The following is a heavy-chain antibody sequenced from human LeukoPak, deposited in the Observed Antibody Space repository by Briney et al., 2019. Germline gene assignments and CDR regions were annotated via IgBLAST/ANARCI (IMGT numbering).Heavy chain of an antibody. J-gene: IGHJ4*02. CDR3: ARVVALGIQLADY. CDR2: IRSDGTNR. D-gene: IGHD5-18*01. Sequence: GGSLRLSCAASGFTFSSYGMHWVRQAPGKGLECVAFIRSDGTNRYYADSVKGRFTISRDNAKNSLYLQMNSLRAEDTAAYYCARVVALGIQLADYWGQGTLVTVSS. CDR1: GFTFSSYG. V-gene: IGHV3-30*02.